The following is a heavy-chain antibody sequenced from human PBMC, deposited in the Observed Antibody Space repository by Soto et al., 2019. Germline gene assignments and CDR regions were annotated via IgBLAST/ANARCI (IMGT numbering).Heavy chain of an antibody. CDR2: IYHSGST. CDR3: ARDYMVRGVTRWFDP. J-gene: IGHJ5*02. V-gene: IGHV4-4*02. CDR1: GGSISSSNW. D-gene: IGHD3-10*01. Sequence: SETLSLTCAVSGGSISSSNWWSWVRQPPGKGLELIGEIYHSGSTNYNPSLKSRVTISVDKSKNQFSLKLSSVTAADTAVYYCARDYMVRGVTRWFDPWGQGTLVTV.